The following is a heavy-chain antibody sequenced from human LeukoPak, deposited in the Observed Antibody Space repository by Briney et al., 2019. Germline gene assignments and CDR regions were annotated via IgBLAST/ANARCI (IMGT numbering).Heavy chain of an antibody. D-gene: IGHD3-16*01. V-gene: IGHV3-7*01. J-gene: IGHJ4*02. CDR2: INQDGSEK. CDR1: GFTFRSYW. Sequence: PGGSLRLSCAASGFTFRSYWMSWVRQAPGKGLEWVANINQDGSEKYYVDSVKGRFIISRDNAKKSLYLQMNSLRADDPAVYYCARDGGPFDSWGQGTLVTVSS. CDR3: ARDGGPFDS.